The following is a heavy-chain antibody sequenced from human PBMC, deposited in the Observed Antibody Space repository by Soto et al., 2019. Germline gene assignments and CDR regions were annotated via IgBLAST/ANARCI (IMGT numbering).Heavy chain of an antibody. CDR1: GGSVSSGSYY. D-gene: IGHD6-13*01. V-gene: IGHV4-61*01. Sequence: QVQLQESGPGLVKPSETLSLTCTVSGGSVSSGSYYWSWIRQPPGKGLEWIGYIYYSGSTNYNPPPRSRVTRSVDTSKNQFSLKLSSVTAADTAVYYCARDRAAAAPKGADAFDIWGQGTMVTVSS. CDR2: IYYSGST. J-gene: IGHJ3*02. CDR3: ARDRAAAAPKGADAFDI.